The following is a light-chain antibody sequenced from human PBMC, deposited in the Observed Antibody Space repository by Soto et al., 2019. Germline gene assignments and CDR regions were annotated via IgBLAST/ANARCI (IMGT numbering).Light chain of an antibody. Sequence: DIQLTQSPSFLSASVGDRVTITCRASQDISSNLAWYQQKPGKAPKLLIYAASTLQSGVPSRFSGSGSGTEFTLTISSLQHEDFATYYCQQLNTYPITFGQGTRLEIK. CDR2: AAS. J-gene: IGKJ5*01. CDR1: QDISSN. CDR3: QQLNTYPIT. V-gene: IGKV1-9*01.